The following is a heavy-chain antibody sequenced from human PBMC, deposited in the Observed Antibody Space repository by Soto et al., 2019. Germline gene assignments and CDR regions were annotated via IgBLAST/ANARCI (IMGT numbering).Heavy chain of an antibody. J-gene: IGHJ4*02. CDR1: GFRFDGHA. CDR2: LAWNSGGI. CDR3: VRFRFSGCSGNFDY. Sequence: EVQLVESGGGLVQHGRSLRLSCVASGFRFDGHAMHWFRQTPGKGLEWVSGLAWNSGGIDYADFVKGRLTISRDNAKKSLYLQMNSLRAEDTALYYCVRFRFSGCSGNFDYWGQGTLVTVSS. D-gene: IGHD1-26*01. V-gene: IGHV3-9*01.